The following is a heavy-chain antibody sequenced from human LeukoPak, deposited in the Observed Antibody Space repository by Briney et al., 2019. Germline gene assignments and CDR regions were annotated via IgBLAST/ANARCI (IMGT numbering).Heavy chain of an antibody. CDR3: AVVVVPAAMLFDY. CDR1: GGSISSSSYY. D-gene: IGHD2-2*01. Sequence: SETLSLTCTVSGGSISSSSYYWGWIRQPPGKGLEWIGSIYYSGSTYYNPSLKSRVTISVDTSKNQFSLKLSSVTAADTAVYYCAVVVVPAAMLFDYWGQGTLATVSS. J-gene: IGHJ4*02. CDR2: IYYSGST. V-gene: IGHV4-39*01.